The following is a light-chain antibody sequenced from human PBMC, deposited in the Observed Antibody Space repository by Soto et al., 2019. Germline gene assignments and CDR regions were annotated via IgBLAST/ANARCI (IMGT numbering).Light chain of an antibody. CDR2: DVS. CDR1: SSDVGGYYF. V-gene: IGLV2-8*01. Sequence: QSALTQPPSASGSPGQSVTISYTGSSSDVGGYYFVSWYQQHPGKAPKLMIYDVSKRPSGVPDRFSGSKSGNTASLTVSGLQAEDEAYYYCSSYAGSNNYVFGTGTQLTVL. CDR3: SSYAGSNNYV. J-gene: IGLJ1*01.